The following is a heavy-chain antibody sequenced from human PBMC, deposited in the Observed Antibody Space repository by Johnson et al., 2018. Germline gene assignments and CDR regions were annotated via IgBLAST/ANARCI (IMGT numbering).Heavy chain of an antibody. CDR3: ARVYEGAFDI. Sequence: VQLVQSGGGLVQPGGSLRLSCAASGFTVTSNYMSWVRQAPGKGLEWVSIIYSGDDTYYADSVKGRFTISRDNSKNTLYLQMKSLRAEDTAVYYCARVYEGAFDIWGQGTMVTVSS. V-gene: IGHV3-66*02. J-gene: IGHJ3*02. CDR1: GFTVTSNY. CDR2: IYSGDDT. D-gene: IGHD3-16*01.